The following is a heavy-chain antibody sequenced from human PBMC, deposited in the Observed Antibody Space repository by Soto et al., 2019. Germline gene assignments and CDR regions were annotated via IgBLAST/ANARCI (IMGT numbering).Heavy chain of an antibody. J-gene: IGHJ3*02. V-gene: IGHV1-18*01. D-gene: IGHD3-3*01. CDR3: ARALGGDFWSGYYTDAFDI. Sequence: QVQLVQSGAEVKKPGASVKVSCKASGYTFTSYGISWVRQAPGQGLEGMGWISAYNGNTNYAQKLLGRVTMTTDTPTSTAYMELRSLRSDVTAVYYCARALGGDFWSGYYTDAFDIWGQGTMVTVSS. CDR1: GYTFTSYG. CDR2: ISAYNGNT.